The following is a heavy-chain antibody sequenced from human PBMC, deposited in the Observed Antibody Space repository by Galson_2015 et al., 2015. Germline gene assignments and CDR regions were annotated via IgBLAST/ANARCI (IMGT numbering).Heavy chain of an antibody. V-gene: IGHV4-39*02. CDR1: SGSISSRSYY. D-gene: IGHD5-12*01. Sequence: ETLSLTCTVSSGSISSRSYYWGWIRQPPGKGLEWIGSIYYSGSTYYNPSLKSRVTISVDTSKNQFSLKLSSVTAADTAVYYCARDYSGYDEGFDYWGQGTLVTVSS. J-gene: IGHJ4*02. CDR2: IYYSGST. CDR3: ARDYSGYDEGFDY.